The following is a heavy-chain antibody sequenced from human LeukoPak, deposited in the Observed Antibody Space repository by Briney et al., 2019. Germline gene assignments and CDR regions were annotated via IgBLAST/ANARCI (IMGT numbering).Heavy chain of an antibody. J-gene: IGHJ5*02. Sequence: SETLSLTCTVSGGSISSSSYYWGWIRQPPGKGLEWIGSIYYSGSTYYNPSLKSRVTISVATSKNQFSLKLSSVTAADTAVYYCARRVVPAASEIDPWGQGTLVTVSS. CDR2: IYYSGST. V-gene: IGHV4-39*01. CDR3: ARRVVPAASEIDP. D-gene: IGHD2-2*01. CDR1: GGSISSSSYY.